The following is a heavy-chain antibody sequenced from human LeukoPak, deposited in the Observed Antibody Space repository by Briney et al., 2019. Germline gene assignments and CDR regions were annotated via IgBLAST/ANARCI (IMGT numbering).Heavy chain of an antibody. CDR3: TRDGSASYAGFNY. V-gene: IGHV3-49*04. CDR1: GFTFSSHA. D-gene: IGHD1-26*01. Sequence: AGGSLRLSCAASGFTFSSHAMSWVRQPPGKGLEWVGFISSKLYGGTIKYAASVRGRFTISRDDSKSIAYLQMNSLKIEDTAVYYCTRDGSASYAGFNYWGQGTLVTVSS. CDR2: ISSKLYGGTI. J-gene: IGHJ4*02.